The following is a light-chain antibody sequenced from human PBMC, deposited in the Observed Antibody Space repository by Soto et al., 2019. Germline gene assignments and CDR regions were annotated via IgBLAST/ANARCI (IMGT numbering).Light chain of an antibody. V-gene: IGLV2-23*02. CDR3: CSYAGSNTFV. Sequence: QSALTQPASVSGSPGQSITISCSGTSSDVGSYNLVSWYQQHPGKAPQLMIYEASKRPSGVSDRFSGSKSGNTASLTSSGLQAEDEADYYCCSYAGSNTFVFGGGTKLTVL. CDR1: SSDVGSYNL. J-gene: IGLJ2*01. CDR2: EAS.